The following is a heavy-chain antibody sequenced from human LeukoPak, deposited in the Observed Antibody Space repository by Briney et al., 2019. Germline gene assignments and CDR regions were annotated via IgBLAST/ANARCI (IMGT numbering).Heavy chain of an antibody. Sequence: SETLSLTCTVSGGSISSYYWSWIRQPPGKGLEWIGYIYYSGSTNYNPSLKSRVTISVDTSKNQFSLKLSSVTAADTAVYYCARGYSYGSTSFDYWGQGTLVTVSS. CDR3: ARGYSYGSTSFDY. CDR2: IYYSGST. V-gene: IGHV4-59*01. CDR1: GGSISSYY. D-gene: IGHD5-18*01. J-gene: IGHJ4*02.